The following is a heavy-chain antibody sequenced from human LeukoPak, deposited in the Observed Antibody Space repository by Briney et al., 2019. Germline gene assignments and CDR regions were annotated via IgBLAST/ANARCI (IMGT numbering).Heavy chain of an antibody. J-gene: IGHJ3*02. D-gene: IGHD1-26*01. V-gene: IGHV4-34*01. CDR3: AIGIVGAPRDGDAFDI. CDR2: INHSGST. Sequence: PSETLSLTCAVYGGSFSGYYWSWIRQPPGKGLEWIGEINHSGSTNYNPSLKSRVTISVDTSKNQFSLKLSSVTAADTAVYYCAIGIVGAPRDGDAFDIWGQGTMVTVSS. CDR1: GGSFSGYY.